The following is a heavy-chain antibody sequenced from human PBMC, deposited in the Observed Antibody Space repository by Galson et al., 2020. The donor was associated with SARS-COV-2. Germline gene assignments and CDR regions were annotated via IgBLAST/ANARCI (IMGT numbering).Heavy chain of an antibody. D-gene: IGHD2-15*01. CDR1: GYTFTGYY. V-gene: IGHV1-2*02. CDR2: INPNSGGT. CDR3: ARGGNIVVVEAAPYNWFDP. Sequence: ASVKVSCRASGYTFTGYYMHWVRQAPGQGLEWMGWINPNSGGTNYAQKFQVRVTMTRDTSISTAYMELSRLRSDDTAVYYCARGGNIVVVEAAPYNWFDPWGQGTLVTVSS. J-gene: IGHJ5*02.